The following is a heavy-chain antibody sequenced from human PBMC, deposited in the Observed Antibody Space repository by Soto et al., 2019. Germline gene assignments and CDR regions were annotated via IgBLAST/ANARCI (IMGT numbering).Heavy chain of an antibody. CDR2: IYHSGST. V-gene: IGHV4-30-2*01. D-gene: IGHD3-22*01. CDR1: GGSISTADYY. Sequence: QVQLQESGPGLVKPSQTLSLTCTVSGGSISTADYYWSWIRQPPGKGLEWIGYIYHSGSTYYNPSLKSRVTISVDRSKNQFSLKLSSVTAADTAVYYCARFVYYYDSSGYYSNAFDIWGQGTMVTVSS. CDR3: ARFVYYYDSSGYYSNAFDI. J-gene: IGHJ3*02.